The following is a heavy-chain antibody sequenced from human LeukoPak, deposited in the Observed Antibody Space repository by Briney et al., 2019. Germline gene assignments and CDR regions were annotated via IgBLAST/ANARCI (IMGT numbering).Heavy chain of an antibody. CDR3: ATAPLTYCTNGVCYYFQH. D-gene: IGHD2-8*01. J-gene: IGHJ1*01. CDR1: GYTLTELS. CDR2: IDPEDVET. V-gene: IGHV1-24*01. Sequence: ASVKVSCKVSGYTLTELSMHWVRQAPGKGLYWMGGIDPEDVETIYAQKFQGRVTMTEDTSTDTAYMELSSLRSEDTAVYYCATAPLTYCTNGVCYYFQHWGQGTLVTVSS.